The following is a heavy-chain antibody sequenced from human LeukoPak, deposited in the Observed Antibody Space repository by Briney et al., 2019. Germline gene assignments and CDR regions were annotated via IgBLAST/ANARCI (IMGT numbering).Heavy chain of an antibody. V-gene: IGHV4-31*03. CDR2: IYYSGST. Sequence: SETLSLTCTVSGGSISSGGYYWSWIRQHPGKGLEWIGYIYYSGSTYYNPSLKSRVTISVDTSKNQFSLKLSSATAADTAVYYCARGYSSSWNNWFDPWGQGTLVTVSS. J-gene: IGHJ5*02. CDR3: ARGYSSSWNNWFDP. CDR1: GGSISSGGYY. D-gene: IGHD6-13*01.